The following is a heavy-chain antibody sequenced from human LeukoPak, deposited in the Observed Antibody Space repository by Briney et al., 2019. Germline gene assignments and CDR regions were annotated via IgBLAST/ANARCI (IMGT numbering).Heavy chain of an antibody. D-gene: IGHD3-10*01. V-gene: IGHV3-23*01. Sequence: PGGSLRLSCAASGFTFSTYDMSWVRQAPGKGLEWVASISGSGGSTYYADSVKGRFTISRDNSKNTLYLQMNSLRAEDTAVYYCARASGSGSYYKLVDHWGQGTLVTVSS. CDR2: ISGSGGST. J-gene: IGHJ4*02. CDR1: GFTFSTYD. CDR3: ARASGSGSYYKLVDH.